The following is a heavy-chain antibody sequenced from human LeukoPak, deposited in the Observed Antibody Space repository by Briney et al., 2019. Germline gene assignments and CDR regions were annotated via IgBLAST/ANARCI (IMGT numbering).Heavy chain of an antibody. Sequence: ASVKVSCKASGYTFTGYYMHWVRQAPGQGLEWMGWINPNSGGTNYAQKFQGRVTMTRDTSISTAYMELNRLRSDDTAVYYCARDVQQLANYYYYGLDVWGQGTTVTVSS. D-gene: IGHD6-13*01. CDR1: GYTFTGYY. CDR3: ARDVQQLANYYYYGLDV. CDR2: INPNSGGT. J-gene: IGHJ6*02. V-gene: IGHV1-2*02.